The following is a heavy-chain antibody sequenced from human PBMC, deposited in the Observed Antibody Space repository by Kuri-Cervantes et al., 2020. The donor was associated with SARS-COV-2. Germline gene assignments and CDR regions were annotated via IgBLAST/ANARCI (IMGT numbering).Heavy chain of an antibody. CDR1: GGSFSGYY. CDR2: INHSGST. Sequence: SQTLSLTCAVYGGSFSGYYWSWIRQPPGKGLEWIGEINHSGSTNYNPSLKSRVTISVDTSKNQFSLKLSSVTAADTAVYYCARVSGYCSSTSCRSYGYYYNYGMDVWGQGTTVTVSS. J-gene: IGHJ6*02. CDR3: ARVSGYCSSTSCRSYGYYYNYGMDV. V-gene: IGHV4-34*01. D-gene: IGHD2-2*01.